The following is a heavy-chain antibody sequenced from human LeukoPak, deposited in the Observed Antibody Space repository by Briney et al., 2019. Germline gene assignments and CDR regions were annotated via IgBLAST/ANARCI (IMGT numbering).Heavy chain of an antibody. D-gene: IGHD1-7*01. J-gene: IGHJ3*02. V-gene: IGHV3-9*01. CDR1: GFTFDDYA. CDR3: AKAVEWELKDNAFDI. CDR2: ISWNSGSI. Sequence: GGSLRLFCAASGFTFDDYAMHWVRQAPGKGLEWVSGISWNSGSIGYADSVEGRFTISRDNAKNSLYLQMNSLRAEDTALYYCAKAVEWELKDNAFDIWGQGTVVTVSS.